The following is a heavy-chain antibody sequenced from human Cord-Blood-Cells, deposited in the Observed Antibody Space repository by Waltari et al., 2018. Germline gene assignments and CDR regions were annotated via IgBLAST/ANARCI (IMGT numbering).Heavy chain of an antibody. V-gene: IGHV4-4*07. CDR2: IYTSGST. CDR1: GGSISSYY. J-gene: IGHJ6*03. CDR3: ARGPPIDYYYMDV. Sequence: QVQLQESGPGMVKPSETLSLTCTVAGGSISSYYWSLILQPAGKGLEGVGRIYTSGSTNYNPSLKSRVTMSVDTSKDQFSLKLSSVTAADTAVYYCARGPPIDYYYMDVWGKGTTVTVSS.